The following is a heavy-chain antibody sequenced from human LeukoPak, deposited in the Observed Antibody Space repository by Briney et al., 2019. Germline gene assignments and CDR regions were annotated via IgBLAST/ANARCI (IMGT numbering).Heavy chain of an antibody. CDR2: IFNDGSST. D-gene: IGHD1-26*01. CDR3: ARVRGGSGRSYAADAFDI. V-gene: IGHV3-74*01. J-gene: IGHJ3*02. CDR1: GFPFSNYW. Sequence: PGGPLRLSCAASGFPFSNYWMHGLRQAPGKGLVWVSRIFNDGSSTSYADSVKGRFTISRDNAQSTLYLQMNSLRAEDTAVYYCARVRGGSGRSYAADAFDIWGQGTMVTVSS.